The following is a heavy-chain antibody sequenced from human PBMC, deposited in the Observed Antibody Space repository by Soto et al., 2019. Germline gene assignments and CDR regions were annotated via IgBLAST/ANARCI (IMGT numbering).Heavy chain of an antibody. CDR1: GFSLSTSGMC. D-gene: IGHD3-22*01. CDR2: IDWDDDK. Sequence: SGPTLVNPTQTLTLTCTFSGFSLSTSGMCVSWIRQPPGKALEWLALIDWDDDKYYSTSLKTRLTISKDTSKNQVVLKMTNMHNVDTATYYCARIRRDYYDSSGFDYWGQGTPVTAS. V-gene: IGHV2-70*01. CDR3: ARIRRDYYDSSGFDY. J-gene: IGHJ4*02.